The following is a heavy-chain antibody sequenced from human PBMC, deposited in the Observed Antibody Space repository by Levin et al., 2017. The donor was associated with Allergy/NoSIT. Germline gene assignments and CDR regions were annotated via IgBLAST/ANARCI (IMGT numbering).Heavy chain of an antibody. V-gene: IGHV3-30*03. CDR1: GFTFSSYD. Sequence: PGESLKISCAASGFTFSSYDMHWVRQAPGKGLEWVAVISYDKSNKYYADSVKGRFTISRDNSKNTLYVQMNSLRAEDTAVYYCATGGYCSGGSCYSDDNWGQGTLVTVSS. CDR3: ATGGYCSGGSCYSDDN. J-gene: IGHJ4*02. D-gene: IGHD2-15*01. CDR2: ISYDKSNK.